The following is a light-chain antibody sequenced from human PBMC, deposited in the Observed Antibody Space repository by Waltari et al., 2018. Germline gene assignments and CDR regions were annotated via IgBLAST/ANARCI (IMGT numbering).Light chain of an antibody. CDR1: RSDVGSYNF. J-gene: IGLJ3*02. CDR2: DVP. Sequence: QSALTQPRSVSGSPGQSVTISCTGTRSDVGSYNFVSWSQQHPGKAPKLMLYDVPQRPSGAPHRFSGSKSGNTASLTISGLQPEDEADYYCSSYAGSYTWVFGGGTKLTVV. V-gene: IGLV2-11*01. CDR3: SSYAGSYTWV.